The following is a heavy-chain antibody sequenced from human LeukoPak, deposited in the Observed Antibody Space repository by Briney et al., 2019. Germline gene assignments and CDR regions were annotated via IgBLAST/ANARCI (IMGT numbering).Heavy chain of an antibody. CDR1: GFTFSSYA. Sequence: PGGSLRLSCAAPGFTFSSYAMSWVRQAPGEGLEWVSAISGSGGSTYYTDPVKGRFTSSRDNSKNTLYLQMNSLRVEDTAIYYCAKAYYYDSTGSIDAFGIWGQGTMVTVSS. CDR2: ISGSGGST. V-gene: IGHV3-23*01. D-gene: IGHD3-22*01. J-gene: IGHJ3*02. CDR3: AKAYYYDSTGSIDAFGI.